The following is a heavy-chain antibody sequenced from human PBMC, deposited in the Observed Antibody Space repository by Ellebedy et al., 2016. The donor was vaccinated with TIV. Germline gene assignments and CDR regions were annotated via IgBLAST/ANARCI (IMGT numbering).Heavy chain of an antibody. V-gene: IGHV1-69*13. J-gene: IGHJ6*02. CDR3: ARVLRATSGMDV. D-gene: IGHD4/OR15-4a*01. Sequence: ASVTVSCKASGDTFSDYAFNWVRQAPGQGLEWLGWINPNSGGTNYAQKFQGRVTITADESTSTAYMELSSLRSEDTAVYYCARVLRATSGMDVWGQGTTVIVS. CDR1: GDTFSDYA. CDR2: INPNSGGT.